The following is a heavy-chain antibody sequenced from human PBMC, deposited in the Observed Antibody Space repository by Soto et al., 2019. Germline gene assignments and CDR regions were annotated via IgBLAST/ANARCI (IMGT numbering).Heavy chain of an antibody. CDR1: GYTFTSYA. Sequence: GASVKVSCKASGYTFTSYAMHWVRQAPGQRLEWMGWINAGNGNTKYSQKFQGRVTITRDTSASTAYMELNSLRDEDTAVYYCAIIGGIVATRGLNWFDPWGQGTLVTVSS. CDR2: INAGNGNT. CDR3: AIIGGIVATRGLNWFDP. V-gene: IGHV1-3*01. D-gene: IGHD5-12*01. J-gene: IGHJ5*02.